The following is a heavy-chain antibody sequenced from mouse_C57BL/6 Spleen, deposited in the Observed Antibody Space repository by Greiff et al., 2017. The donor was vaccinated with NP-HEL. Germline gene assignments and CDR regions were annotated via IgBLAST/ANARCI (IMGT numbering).Heavy chain of an antibody. CDR1: GYTFTSYW. V-gene: IGHV1-52*01. CDR3: AREVIREAWFAY. D-gene: IGHD1-2*01. CDR2: IDPSDSET. Sequence: QVQLQQPGAELVRPGSSVKLSCKASGYTFTSYWMHWVKQRPIQGLEWIGNIDPSDSETHYNQKFKDKATLTVDKSSSTAYMQLSSLTSEDSAVYYCAREVIREAWFAYWGQGTLVTVSA. J-gene: IGHJ3*01.